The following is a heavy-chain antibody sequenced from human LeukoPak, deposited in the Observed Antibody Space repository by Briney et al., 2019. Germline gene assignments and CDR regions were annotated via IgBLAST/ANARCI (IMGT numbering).Heavy chain of an antibody. CDR1: GFTFSSYD. Sequence: GGSLRLSCAASGFTFSSYDVHWVRQAPGKGLEYVSTISSNGGKTNYANSVKGRFTISRDNSKNTLYLQMGSLRADDVAVYYCARAKAVAGTGGDNWFDPWGQGTLVTVSS. V-gene: IGHV3-64*01. CDR3: ARAKAVAGTGGDNWFDP. D-gene: IGHD6-19*01. CDR2: ISSNGGKT. J-gene: IGHJ5*02.